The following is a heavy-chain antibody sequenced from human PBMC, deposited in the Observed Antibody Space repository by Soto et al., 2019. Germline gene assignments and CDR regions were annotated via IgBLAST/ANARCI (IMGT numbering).Heavy chain of an antibody. CDR1: GFTFSSYA. CDR2: ISGSGGST. J-gene: IGHJ3*02. CDR3: AKDILFRYFDWLLHAFDI. D-gene: IGHD3-9*01. V-gene: IGHV3-23*01. Sequence: GGSLRLSCAASGFTFSSYAMSWVRQAPGKGLEWVSAISGSGGSTYYADSVKGRFTISRDNSKNTLYLQMNSLRAEDTAVYYCAKDILFRYFDWLLHAFDIWGQGTMDTVSS.